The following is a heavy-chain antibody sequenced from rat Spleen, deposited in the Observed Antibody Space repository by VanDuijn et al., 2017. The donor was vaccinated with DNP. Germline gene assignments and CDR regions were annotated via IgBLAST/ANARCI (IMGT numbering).Heavy chain of an antibody. D-gene: IGHD1-6*01. CDR2: IWSNGVT. Sequence: QVQLKESGPGLVQPSQTLSLTCTVSGFSLTSNNVGWIRQPPGKGLEWMGVIWSNGVTDYNSSIKSRLSISRDTSKSQVFLKMNSLQTEDTAMYFCARVPFMYTTDYYYDYWGQGVMVTVSS. CDR1: GFSLTSNN. CDR3: ARVPFMYTTDYYYDY. J-gene: IGHJ2*01. V-gene: IGHV2-47*01.